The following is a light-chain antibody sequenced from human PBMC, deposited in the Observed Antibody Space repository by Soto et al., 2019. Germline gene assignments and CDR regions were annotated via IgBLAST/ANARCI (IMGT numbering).Light chain of an antibody. J-gene: IGKJ4*01. CDR3: QQSYSITVP. Sequence: DIQMTQSPSSLSASVGDRVTITCRASQTISNYLLWYQQKPGKAPKLLIYAASSLQSGVPSRFRGSASGTEFTLTISSLHPEDFATYYCQQSYSITVPFGGGTKVDIX. V-gene: IGKV1-39*01. CDR1: QTISNY. CDR2: AAS.